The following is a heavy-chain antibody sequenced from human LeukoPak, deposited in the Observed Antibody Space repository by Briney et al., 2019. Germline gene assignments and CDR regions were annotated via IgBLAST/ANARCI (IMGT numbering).Heavy chain of an antibody. D-gene: IGHD3-3*01. V-gene: IGHV3-23*01. Sequence: GGSLRLSCAASGFTFSSYAMSWVRQAPGKGLEWVSSISGSGGSTYYADSVKGRFTISRDNSKNTLYLQMNSLRSEHTAVYYCAGAPTYYDFWSGYNWGQGTLVTVSS. J-gene: IGHJ4*02. CDR3: AGAPTYYDFWSGYN. CDR2: ISGSGGST. CDR1: GFTFSSYA.